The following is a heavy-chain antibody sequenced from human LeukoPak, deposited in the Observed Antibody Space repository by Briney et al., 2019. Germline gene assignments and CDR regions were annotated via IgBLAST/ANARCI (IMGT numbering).Heavy chain of an antibody. D-gene: IGHD2-8*01. CDR3: ARGFRNGPFDC. J-gene: IGHJ4*02. CDR2: INRNGDST. V-gene: IGHV3-20*04. Sequence: GGSLRLSCEASGFTFDDYGMCRVRQLPGKGLEWVSGINRNGDSTDYAGSVKGRFTSSRDNAKNSHFLQMNSLRVEDAALYYCARGFRNGPFDCWGQGTLVTVSS. CDR1: GFTFDDYG.